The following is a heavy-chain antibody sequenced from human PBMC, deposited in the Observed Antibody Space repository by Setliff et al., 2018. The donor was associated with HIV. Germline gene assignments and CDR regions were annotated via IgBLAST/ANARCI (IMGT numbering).Heavy chain of an antibody. D-gene: IGHD1-26*01. J-gene: IGHJ2*01. Sequence: SVKVSCKASGGTFSRSVFSWVRQAPGQGLEWIGRVLPLFGTVSYAQKFQGRVTITADTSTSTAYMELNSLRPEDTAVYYCARAPSSYGRSYWYFDLWGRGTLVTVSS. CDR2: VLPLFGTV. CDR3: ARAPSSYGRSYWYFDL. CDR1: GGTFSRSV. V-gene: IGHV1-69*06.